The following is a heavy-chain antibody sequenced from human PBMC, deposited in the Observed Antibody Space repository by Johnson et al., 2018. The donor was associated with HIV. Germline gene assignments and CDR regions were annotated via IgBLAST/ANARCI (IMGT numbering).Heavy chain of an antibody. Sequence: QEKLVESGGGVVQPGRSLRLSCAASGFTFSNFALHWVRQAPGKGLEWVAIISYDGNNKYYADSVKGRFTISRDNSKNTLYMQMNSLKPEDTALYYCARIGGSYLVLWAFDIWGQGTMVTVSS. V-gene: IGHV3-30-3*01. D-gene: IGHD1-26*01. CDR2: ISYDGNNK. J-gene: IGHJ3*02. CDR3: ARIGGSYLVLWAFDI. CDR1: GFTFSNFA.